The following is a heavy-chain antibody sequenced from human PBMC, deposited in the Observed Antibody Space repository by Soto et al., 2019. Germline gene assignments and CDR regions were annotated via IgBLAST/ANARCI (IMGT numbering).Heavy chain of an antibody. CDR3: AGGVPATFDY. CDR1: GGSIYSSPYY. Sequence: SETLSLTCTVSGGSIYSSPYYWGWIRQSPGRGLEWIASISYSGSTFYNPSLKSRVTIFVHTSKNEFSLKLSSVTAADTAVYYCAGGVPATFDYWGQGTLVTVSS. D-gene: IGHD2-2*01. J-gene: IGHJ4*02. V-gene: IGHV4-39*02. CDR2: ISYSGST.